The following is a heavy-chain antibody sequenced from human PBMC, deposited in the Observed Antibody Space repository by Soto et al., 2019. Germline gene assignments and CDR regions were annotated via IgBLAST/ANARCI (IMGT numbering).Heavy chain of an antibody. CDR1: GYTFTRYG. J-gene: IGHJ6*03. CDR3: ARVFMGSGSYPKIYYCYYYMDV. D-gene: IGHD3-10*01. Sequence: QVQLVQSGAEVKKPGASVKVSCKASGYTFTRYGISWVRQATGQGLEWMGWISAYNGNTNYAQKLQGRVTMTTDTSTSTAYMELRSLRSDDTAVYYCARVFMGSGSYPKIYYCYYYMDVWGKGTTVTVSS. V-gene: IGHV1-18*01. CDR2: ISAYNGNT.